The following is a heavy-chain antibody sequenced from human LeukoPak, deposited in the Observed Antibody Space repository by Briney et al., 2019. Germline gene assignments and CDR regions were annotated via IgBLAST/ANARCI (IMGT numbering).Heavy chain of an antibody. CDR3: ARNLWFGELSPYWYFDL. D-gene: IGHD3-10*01. V-gene: IGHV2-70*11. Sequence: SGPTLVNPTQTLTLTCTISGFSFSTRGMCVSWIRQPPGKALEWLARLDWDDDKYYSTSLKTRLTISKDTSKNQVVLTMTNMDPVDTATYYCARNLWFGELSPYWYFDLWGRGTLVTVSS. CDR1: GFSFSTRGMC. J-gene: IGHJ2*01. CDR2: LDWDDDK.